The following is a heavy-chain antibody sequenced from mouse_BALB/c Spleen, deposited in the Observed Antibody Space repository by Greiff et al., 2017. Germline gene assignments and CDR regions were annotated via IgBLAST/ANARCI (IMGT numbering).Heavy chain of an antibody. Sequence: VKVVESGPGLVAPSQSLSITCTVSGFSLTSYGVHWVRQPPGKGLEWLGVIWAGGSTNYNSALMSRLSISKDNSKSQVFLKMNSLQTDDTAMYYCAREDAGTEYYFDYWGQGTTLTVSS. D-gene: IGHD4-1*01. V-gene: IGHV2-9*02. J-gene: IGHJ2*01. CDR1: GFSLTSYG. CDR3: AREDAGTEYYFDY. CDR2: IWAGGST.